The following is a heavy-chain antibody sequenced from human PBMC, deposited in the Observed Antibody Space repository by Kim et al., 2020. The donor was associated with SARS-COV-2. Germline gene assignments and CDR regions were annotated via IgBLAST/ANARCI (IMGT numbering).Heavy chain of an antibody. D-gene: IGHD3-22*01. V-gene: IGHV1-46*01. J-gene: IGHJ4*02. CDR1: GYTFSSYY. CDR2: INPSGGST. CDR3: ASPPDNGISGYAI. Sequence: ASVKVSCKASGYTFSSYYMHWVRQAPGQGLEWMGTINPSGGSTSYAQKFQGRVTMTRDTSTSTVYMELSSLRPEDTAVYYCASPPDNGISGYAIWGQGTLVTVAS.